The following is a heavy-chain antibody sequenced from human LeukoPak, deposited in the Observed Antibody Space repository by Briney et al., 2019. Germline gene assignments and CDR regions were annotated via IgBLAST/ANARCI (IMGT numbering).Heavy chain of an antibody. J-gene: IGHJ3*02. CDR1: GFTFSSYS. D-gene: IGHD6-19*01. V-gene: IGHV3-21*01. Sequence: TGGSLRLSCAASGFTFSSYSMNWVRQAPGKGLEWVSSISSSSSYIYYADSVKGRSTISRDNAKNSLYLQMNSLRAEDTAVYYCAREGQWLAETDDAFDIWGQGTMVTVSS. CDR3: AREGQWLAETDDAFDI. CDR2: ISSSSSYI.